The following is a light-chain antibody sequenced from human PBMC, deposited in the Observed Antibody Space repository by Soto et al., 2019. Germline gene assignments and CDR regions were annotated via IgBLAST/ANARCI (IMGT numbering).Light chain of an antibody. V-gene: IGKV1-5*03. Sequence: IQMTQSPSTLSASVGDRVTITCRASQSIVDRLAWYQQKPGKAPKLLIYKASILESGVPSRFSGNGFGTEFTLTISGLPPADFAAYYCQEYNFDSSFSGGTKVEIK. CDR1: QSIVDR. J-gene: IGKJ4*02. CDR2: KAS. CDR3: QEYNFDSS.